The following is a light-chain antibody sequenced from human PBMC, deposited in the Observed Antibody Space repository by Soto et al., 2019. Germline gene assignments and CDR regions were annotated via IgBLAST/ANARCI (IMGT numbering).Light chain of an antibody. CDR2: GAS. J-gene: IGKJ4*01. Sequence: EIVLAQSPGTLSLSPGERATLSCRASQSVSSNYLAWYQQKRGQPPRILIYGASIRATGIPDRFSGSGSATDFTLTISRLEPEDFAVYYCYQYDSLPLTFGGGAKVEIK. V-gene: IGKV3-20*01. CDR1: QSVSSNY. CDR3: YQYDSLPLT.